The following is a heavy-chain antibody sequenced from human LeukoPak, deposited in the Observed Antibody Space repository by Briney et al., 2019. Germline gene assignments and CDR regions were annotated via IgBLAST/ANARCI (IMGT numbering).Heavy chain of an antibody. Sequence: PGGSLRLSCAGSGFTFSSYAMSWVRQAPGKGLEWVSTITGGARTTYYADSVKGRFTISRDNSKNTVFLQMNSLRAEDTAVYYCAKDTPLTAYGSGWSTNAFDYWGQGTLVTVSS. J-gene: IGHJ4*02. CDR2: ITGGARTT. D-gene: IGHD6-19*01. CDR1: GFTFSSYA. CDR3: AKDTPLTAYGSGWSTNAFDY. V-gene: IGHV3-23*01.